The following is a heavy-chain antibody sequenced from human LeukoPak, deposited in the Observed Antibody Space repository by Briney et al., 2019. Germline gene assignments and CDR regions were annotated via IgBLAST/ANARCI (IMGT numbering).Heavy chain of an antibody. J-gene: IGHJ3*02. Sequence: ASVKVSCKASGYTYTGYYMHWVRQAPGQGLEWMGWINLNSGGTNYAQKFQGRVTMTRDTSISTAYMELSSLRSEDTAVYYCASGAREWLLPHDAFDIWGQGTMVTVSS. CDR1: GYTYTGYY. V-gene: IGHV1-2*02. D-gene: IGHD3-3*01. CDR3: ASGAREWLLPHDAFDI. CDR2: INLNSGGT.